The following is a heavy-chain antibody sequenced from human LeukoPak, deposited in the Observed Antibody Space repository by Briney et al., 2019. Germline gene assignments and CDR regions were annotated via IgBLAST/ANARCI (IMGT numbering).Heavy chain of an antibody. CDR2: IIPIFGTA. D-gene: IGHD3-9*01. V-gene: IGHV1-69*13. CDR3: ATATYYDILTGYYPPYYYYGMDV. J-gene: IGHJ6*04. Sequence: SVKLSCKASGGTFSSYTSSWVRQAPGQGLEWVGGIIPIFGTANYAQKFQGRVTITADESTSTAYMELSSLRSEDTAVYYCATATYYDILTGYYPPYYYYGMDVWGKGTTVTVSS. CDR1: GGTFSSYT.